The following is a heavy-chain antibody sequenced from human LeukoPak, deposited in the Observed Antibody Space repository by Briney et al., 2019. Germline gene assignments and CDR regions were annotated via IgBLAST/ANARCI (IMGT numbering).Heavy chain of an antibody. V-gene: IGHV3-15*01. J-gene: IGHJ4*02. CDR1: GFTVSNAW. CDR3: TTEVGATAKG. D-gene: IGHD1-26*01. Sequence: GGSLRLSCAASGFTVSNAWMIRVRQAPGKGLEWVGRIKTKSEGGTTDCAAPVKGRFTISRDDSKNTLYLQMNSLKSEDTGVYYCTTEVGATAKGWGQGTLVTVSS. CDR2: IKTKSEGGTT.